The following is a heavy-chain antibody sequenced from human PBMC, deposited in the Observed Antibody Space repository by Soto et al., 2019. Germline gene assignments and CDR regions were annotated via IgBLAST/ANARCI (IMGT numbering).Heavy chain of an antibody. CDR3: AKEGTSGLYYFDY. CDR2: ISGSGGSP. Sequence: EVQLLESGGGLVQPGGSLRLSCAASGFTFSNYAMNWVRQAPGKGLEWVSTISGSGGSPYYADSVKGRFTISRDNSRNTLYLQMNSLRAGDSAIYYCAKEGTSGLYYFDYWGQRPLVTVSS. J-gene: IGHJ4*02. D-gene: IGHD6-19*01. CDR1: GFTFSNYA. V-gene: IGHV3-23*01.